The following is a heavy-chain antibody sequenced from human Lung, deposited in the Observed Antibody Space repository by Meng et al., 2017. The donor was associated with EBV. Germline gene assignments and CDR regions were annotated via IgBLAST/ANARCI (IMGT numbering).Heavy chain of an antibody. V-gene: IGHV4-4*02. J-gene: IGHJ1*01. D-gene: IGHD3-10*01. CDR1: GGSISSSNW. CDR2: ISHRGSS. CDR3: LRGSGGSV. Sequence: HVQVQGSGTGLGKPAGTVCLTCAVSGGSISSSNWWSWVRQPPGKGLEWIGEISHRGSSAYNPSLKSRVSMSIDKSKTQFYLKLTSVTAADTAVYHCLRGSGGSVWGQGTLVTVSS.